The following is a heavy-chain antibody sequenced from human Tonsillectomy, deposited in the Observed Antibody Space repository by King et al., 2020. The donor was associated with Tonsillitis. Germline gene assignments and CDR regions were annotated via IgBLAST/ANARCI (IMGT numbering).Heavy chain of an antibody. CDR1: GFPFSGNW. Sequence: VQLVESGGGFVQPGGSLRLSCAASGFPFSGNWMSWVRQAPGKGLEWVACINQGGGKIYYVDSVKGRCTISRDNAKNSLYLQMNSLRSEDTAVYYCAKDGPDGWDAFDMWGQGTRVTVSS. CDR3: AKDGPDGWDAFDM. CDR2: INQGGGKI. D-gene: IGHD2-15*01. V-gene: IGHV3-7*03. J-gene: IGHJ3*02.